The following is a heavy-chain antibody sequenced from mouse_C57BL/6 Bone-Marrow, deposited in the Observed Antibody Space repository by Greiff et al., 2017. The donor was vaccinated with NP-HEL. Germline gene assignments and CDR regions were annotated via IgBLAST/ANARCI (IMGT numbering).Heavy chain of an antibody. V-gene: IGHV14-2*01. CDR3: ARGEWLLRGWYFDV. CDR1: GFNIKDYY. J-gene: IGHJ1*03. Sequence: VQLQQSGAELVKPGASVKLSCTASGFNIKDYYMHWVKQRTEQGLEWIGRIDPEDGDTKYAPKFQGKATITADTSSNTAYLQLSSLTSEDTAVYYCARGEWLLRGWYFDVWGTGTTVTVSS. CDR2: IDPEDGDT. D-gene: IGHD2-3*01.